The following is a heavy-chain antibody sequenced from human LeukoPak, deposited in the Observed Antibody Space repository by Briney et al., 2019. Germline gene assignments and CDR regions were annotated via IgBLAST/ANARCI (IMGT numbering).Heavy chain of an antibody. V-gene: IGHV1-69*13. Sequence: SVKVSCKASGGTFISYLISWVRQAPGQGLEWMGGIIPIIGTADYIQKFQDRVTITADESTTTAYMELTGLRSEDTAIYYCARDVVGAFGTKALDDWGQGTLVTVSA. D-gene: IGHD1-26*01. CDR2: IIPIIGTA. CDR3: ARDVVGAFGTKALDD. CDR1: GGTFISYL. J-gene: IGHJ4*02.